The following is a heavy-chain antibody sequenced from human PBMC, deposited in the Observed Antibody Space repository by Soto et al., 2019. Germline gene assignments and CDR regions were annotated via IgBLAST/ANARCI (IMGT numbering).Heavy chain of an antibody. J-gene: IGHJ4*02. CDR1: GGSISRGGYY. D-gene: IGHD3-22*01. V-gene: IGHV4-31*03. CDR3: ERDKGDSSGYYFDY. Sequence: SETLSLTCTVSGGSISRGGYYWSWIRQHPGKGLEWIGYIYYSGSTYYNPSLKSRVTISVDTSKKQFSLKLSSVTAADTAVYYCERDKGDSSGYYFDYWVQGTLVTVSS. CDR2: IYYSGST.